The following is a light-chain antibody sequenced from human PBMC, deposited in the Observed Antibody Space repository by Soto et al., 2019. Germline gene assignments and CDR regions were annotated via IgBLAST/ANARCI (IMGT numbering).Light chain of an antibody. V-gene: IGLV2-8*01. CDR1: SRDVGGYNY. CDR3: SSYAGSNTLV. CDR2: EVS. Sequence: QSVLTQPPSASGSTGQSVTISCTGTSRDVGGYNYVSWYQQHPGKAPKLIISEVSKRPSGVPDRFSGSKSGNTASLSVSGLQADDEADYYCSSYAGSNTLVFGGGTKLTVL. J-gene: IGLJ3*02.